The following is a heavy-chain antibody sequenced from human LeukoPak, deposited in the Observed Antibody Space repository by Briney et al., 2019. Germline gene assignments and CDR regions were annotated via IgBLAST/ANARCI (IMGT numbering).Heavy chain of an antibody. D-gene: IGHD6-19*01. V-gene: IGHV3-23*01. Sequence: QAGGSLRLSCAASGFTFRSYAMSWVRQAPGKGLEWVSAISGSGGSTYSADSVKGRFTISRDNSKNTLYLQMNSLRAEDTAVYYCALHPRRPSGNSGWYSYWGQGTLVTVSS. J-gene: IGHJ4*02. CDR3: ALHPRRPSGNSGWYSY. CDR2: ISGSGGST. CDR1: GFTFRSYA.